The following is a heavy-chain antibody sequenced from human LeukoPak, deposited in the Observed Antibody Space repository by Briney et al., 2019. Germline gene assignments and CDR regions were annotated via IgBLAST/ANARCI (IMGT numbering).Heavy chain of an antibody. D-gene: IGHD3-3*01. V-gene: IGHV4-34*01. CDR1: GGSFSGYS. Sequence: SETLSLTCGVFGGSFSGYSWNWIRQAPGKGLEWIGDISYTGDTNYSPSLKSRVAISMDTSKNQFSQELTSVTAADTAIYYCARVQGQFLESLFDFHFDYWGQGTLVTVSS. J-gene: IGHJ4*02. CDR3: ARVQGQFLESLFDFHFDY. CDR2: ISYTGDT.